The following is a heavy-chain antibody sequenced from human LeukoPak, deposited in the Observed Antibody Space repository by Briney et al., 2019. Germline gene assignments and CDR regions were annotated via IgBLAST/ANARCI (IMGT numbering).Heavy chain of an antibody. V-gene: IGHV4-39*01. CDR1: GCSISTSRYY. D-gene: IGHD3-10*01. CDR3: GRPRSQAAPSSWIDP. Sequence: PSETLSLTCSVSGCSISTSRYYLAWIRQPPGKGLEWIGSIYYSGNTYYNSSLESRVTISVDASDKQFSLELTSVTAADTAVYYCGRPRSQAAPSSWIDPWGQGTLVIVSS. J-gene: IGHJ5*02. CDR2: IYYSGNT.